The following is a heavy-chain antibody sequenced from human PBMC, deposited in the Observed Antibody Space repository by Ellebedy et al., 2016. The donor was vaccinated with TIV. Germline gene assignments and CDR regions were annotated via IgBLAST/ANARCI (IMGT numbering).Heavy chain of an antibody. V-gene: IGHV2-70*04. J-gene: IGHJ3*02. CDR1: GFSLSTSGMR. D-gene: IGHD5-24*01. Sequence: SGPTLVKPTQTLTLTCTFSGFSLSTSGMRVSWIRQPPGKALEWLARIDWDDDKFYSTSLKTRLTISKDTSKNQVVLTMTNMDPVDTATYYCARRDGYNLDAFDIWGQGTMVTVSS. CDR2: IDWDDDK. CDR3: ARRDGYNLDAFDI.